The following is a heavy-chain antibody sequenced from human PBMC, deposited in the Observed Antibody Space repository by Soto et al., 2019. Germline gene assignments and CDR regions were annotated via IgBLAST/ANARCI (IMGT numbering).Heavy chain of an antibody. J-gene: IGHJ5*02. CDR1: GGSISSYY. CDR3: ARDSPGPMVRGDNNWFDP. V-gene: IGHV4-59*01. Sequence: SETLSLTCTVSGGSISSYYWSWIRQPPGKGLEWIGYIYYSGSTNYNPSLKSRVTISVDTSKNQFSLKLSSVTAADTAVYYCARDSPGPMVRGDNNWFDPWGQGTLVTV. CDR2: IYYSGST. D-gene: IGHD3-10*01.